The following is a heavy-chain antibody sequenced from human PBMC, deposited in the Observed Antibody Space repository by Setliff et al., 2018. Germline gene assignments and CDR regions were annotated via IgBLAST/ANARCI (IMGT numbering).Heavy chain of an antibody. CDR2: IYYSGST. J-gene: IGHJ4*02. V-gene: IGHV4-59*11. CDR3: ASPVGAHRGY. CDR1: GGSISSHY. D-gene: IGHD1-26*01. Sequence: SETLSLTCTVSGGSISSHYWSWIRQPPGKGLEWIGSIYYSGSTNYNPSLKGRVTISVDTSKNQFSLKLSSVTAADTAVYYCASPVGAHRGYWGQGTLVTVSS.